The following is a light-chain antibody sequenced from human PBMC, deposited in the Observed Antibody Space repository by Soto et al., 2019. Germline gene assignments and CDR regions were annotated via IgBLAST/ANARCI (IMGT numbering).Light chain of an antibody. CDR3: QQYDADPWT. CDR1: QSINSW. V-gene: IGKV1-5*03. CDR2: KAS. J-gene: IGKJ1*01. Sequence: DIQMTQSPSTLSASVGDRVTITCRASQSINSWLAWYQQKPGKAPKVLIYKASSLESGVPSRFSGSGSGTEFTLTISSLQPDDFAIYYCQQYDADPWTFGQGTKVEIK.